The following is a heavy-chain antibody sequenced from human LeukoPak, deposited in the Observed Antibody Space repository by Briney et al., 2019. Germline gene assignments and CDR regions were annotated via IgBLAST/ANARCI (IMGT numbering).Heavy chain of an antibody. Sequence: GRSLRLSCAASGFTFSNCAMHWVRQAPGKGLEWVAATSYDGNNKHYADSVKGRFTISRGNSKNTLFLQINSLRAEDTAVYYCARNPYGDYYFDFWGQGTLVTVSS. D-gene: IGHD4-17*01. V-gene: IGHV3-30-3*01. CDR2: TSYDGNNK. J-gene: IGHJ4*02. CDR1: GFTFSNCA. CDR3: ARNPYGDYYFDF.